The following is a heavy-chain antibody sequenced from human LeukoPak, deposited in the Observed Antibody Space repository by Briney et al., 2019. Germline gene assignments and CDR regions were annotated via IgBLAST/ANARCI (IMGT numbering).Heavy chain of an antibody. CDR2: IYHSGST. Sequence: SETLSLTCTVSGYSISSGYYWGWIRQPPGKGLEWIGSIYHSGSTYYSPSLKSRVTISVDTSKNQFSLKLSSVTAADTAVYYCARDTDYYDSSGFDYWGQGTLVTVSS. J-gene: IGHJ4*02. D-gene: IGHD3-22*01. CDR3: ARDTDYYDSSGFDY. CDR1: GYSISSGYY. V-gene: IGHV4-38-2*02.